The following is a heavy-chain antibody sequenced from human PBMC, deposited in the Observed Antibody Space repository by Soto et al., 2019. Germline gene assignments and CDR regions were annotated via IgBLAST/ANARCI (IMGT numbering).Heavy chain of an antibody. CDR3: ARGIRNYYGVDV. Sequence: GGSLRLSCAASGFTFSTYWMHWVRQAPGTGLEWVSRIKGDGSSTSYADSVKGRFTISRDNAKNTLYLQMNSLGAEDTAVYWCARGIRNYYGVDVWGQGTTVTLSS. CDR1: GFTFSTYW. CDR2: IKGDGSST. J-gene: IGHJ6*02. V-gene: IGHV3-74*01.